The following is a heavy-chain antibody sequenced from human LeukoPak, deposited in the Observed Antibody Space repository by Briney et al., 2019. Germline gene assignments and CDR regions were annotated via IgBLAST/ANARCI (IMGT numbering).Heavy chain of an antibody. Sequence: SETLSLICTVSGGSISNGTSYWTWMRQPAGKSLEWLGRIYSSGSTNYNPSLKSRVTISADTSKNQFSLTLTSVTAADTAVYYCARGPPDFYNSGSYYNGYNWFDSWGQGTLVTVSS. V-gene: IGHV4-61*02. CDR1: GGSISNGTSY. CDR3: ARGPPDFYNSGSYYNGYNWFDS. CDR2: IYSSGST. J-gene: IGHJ5*01. D-gene: IGHD3-10*01.